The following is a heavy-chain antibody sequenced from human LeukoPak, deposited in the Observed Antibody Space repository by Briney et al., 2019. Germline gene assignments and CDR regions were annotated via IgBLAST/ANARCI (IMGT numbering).Heavy chain of an antibody. CDR3: ARVLDSSTIRHQSLKY. Sequence: PGGSLRLSCAASGFTFSSYWMNWVRQAPGKGLEWVANIKQDESEKYYVDSVKGRFTISRDNAKNSLYLQMDSLRAEDTAVYYCARVLDSSTIRHQSLKYWGQGTLVTVSS. J-gene: IGHJ4*02. V-gene: IGHV3-7*01. CDR2: IKQDESEK. D-gene: IGHD2-2*01. CDR1: GFTFSSYW.